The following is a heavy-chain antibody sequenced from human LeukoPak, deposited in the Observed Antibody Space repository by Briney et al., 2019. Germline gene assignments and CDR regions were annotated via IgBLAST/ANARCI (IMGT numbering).Heavy chain of an antibody. V-gene: IGHV1-2*02. CDR2: INPNSGGT. D-gene: IGHD3-16*01. J-gene: IGHJ4*02. Sequence: GASVTVSCKASGYTFTGYYMHWVRQAPGQGLEWMGWINPNSGGTNYAQKFQGRVTMTSDTSISTAYMELSRLRSDDTAVYYGARTMPFGMFDEWGQGTLVTVSS. CDR3: ARTMPFGMFDE. CDR1: GYTFTGYY.